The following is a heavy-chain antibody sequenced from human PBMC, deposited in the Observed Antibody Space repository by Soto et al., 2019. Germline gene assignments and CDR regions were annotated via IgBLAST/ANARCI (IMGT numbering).Heavy chain of an antibody. CDR1: GGSISSSSYY. J-gene: IGHJ4*02. Sequence: SETLSLTCTVSGGSISSSSYYWGWIRQPPGKGLEWIGSIYYSGSTYYNPSLKSRVTISVDTSKNQFSLKLSSVTAADTAVYYCARQGDILTGYSLFDYWGQGTLVTVSS. CDR3: ARQGDILTGYSLFDY. D-gene: IGHD3-9*01. CDR2: IYYSGST. V-gene: IGHV4-39*01.